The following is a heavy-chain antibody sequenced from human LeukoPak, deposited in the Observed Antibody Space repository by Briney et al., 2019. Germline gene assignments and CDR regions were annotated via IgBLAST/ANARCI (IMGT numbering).Heavy chain of an antibody. CDR2: IYYSGST. CDR1: GGSISSGGYY. V-gene: IGHV4-31*03. J-gene: IGHJ5*02. Sequence: SETLSLTCTVSGGSISSGGYYWSWIRQHPGKGLEWIGYIYYSGSTYYNPSLKSRVTISVDTSKNQFSLKLSSVTAADTAVYYCARGPGYYYDSSGYYDLGFGPWGQGTLVTVSS. D-gene: IGHD3-22*01. CDR3: ARGPGYYYDSSGYYDLGFGP.